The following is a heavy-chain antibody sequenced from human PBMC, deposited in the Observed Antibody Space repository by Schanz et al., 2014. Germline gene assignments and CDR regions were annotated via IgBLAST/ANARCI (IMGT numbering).Heavy chain of an antibody. Sequence: EVRLVESGGGLVQPGGSLRLSCVASGFTFSSYGMHWVRQAPGKGLEWVSYISSSGTTIYYADSVKGRFTISRDNSENTLYLQMNSLSADDTAVFYCAKGMGYCSGGTCYDYYYYGLDVWGQGTTVTVSS. D-gene: IGHD2-15*01. CDR3: AKGMGYCSGGTCYDYYYYGLDV. CDR2: ISSSGTTI. J-gene: IGHJ6*02. V-gene: IGHV3-48*01. CDR1: GFTFSSYG.